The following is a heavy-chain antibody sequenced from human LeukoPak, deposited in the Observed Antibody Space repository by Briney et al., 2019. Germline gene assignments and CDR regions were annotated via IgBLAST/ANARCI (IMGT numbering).Heavy chain of an antibody. J-gene: IGHJ5*02. CDR2: MNPNSGNT. D-gene: IGHD2-2*01. CDR1: GYTFTSYD. CDR3: ARELAGYCSSTSCSLLDP. V-gene: IGHV1-8*03. Sequence: WASVKVSCKASGYTFTSYDINWVRQATGQGLEWMGWMNPNSGNTGYAQKFQGRVTITRNTSISTAYMELSSLRSEDTAVYYCARELAGYCSSTSCSLLDPWGQGTLVTVSS.